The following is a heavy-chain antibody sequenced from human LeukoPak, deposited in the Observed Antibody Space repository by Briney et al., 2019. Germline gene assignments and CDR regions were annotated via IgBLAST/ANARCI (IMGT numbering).Heavy chain of an antibody. D-gene: IGHD4-17*01. CDR1: AFTFSNYA. Sequence: GGSLRLSCAASAFTFSNYAMTWVRLAPGQGLEWVSSISSSSSYIYYADSVKGRFTISRDNAKNSLYLQMSSLRAEDTAVYYCARDPEHGDYYYYYYMDVWGKGTTVTVSS. J-gene: IGHJ6*03. CDR3: ARDPEHGDYYYYYYMDV. V-gene: IGHV3-21*06. CDR2: ISSSSSYI.